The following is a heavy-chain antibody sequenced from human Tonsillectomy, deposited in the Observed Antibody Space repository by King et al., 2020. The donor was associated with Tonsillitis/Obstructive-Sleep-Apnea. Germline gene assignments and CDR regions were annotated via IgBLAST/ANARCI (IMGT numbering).Heavy chain of an antibody. J-gene: IGHJ4*02. CDR2: IYYSGST. Sequence: VQLQVSGPGLVKPSETLSLTCTVSGGSISSYYWSWIRQPPGKGLEWIGYIYYSGSTNYNPSLKSRVTISVDTSKNQFSLKLSSVTAADTAVYYCASSVSGYDFWSGYVIDYWGQGTLVTVSS. CDR1: GGSISSYY. CDR3: ASSVSGYDFWSGYVIDY. D-gene: IGHD3-3*01. V-gene: IGHV4-59*08.